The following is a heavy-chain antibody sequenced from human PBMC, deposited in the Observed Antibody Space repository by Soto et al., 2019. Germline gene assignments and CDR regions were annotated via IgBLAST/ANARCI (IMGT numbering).Heavy chain of an antibody. CDR1: GYSFTSYW. J-gene: IGHJ5*02. D-gene: IGHD2-15*01. Sequence: EVQLVQSGAEVKKPGESLRISCKGSGYSFTSYWISWVRQMPGKGLEWMGRIDPSDSYTNYSPSFQGHVTISADKSISTAYLQWSSLKASDTDMYYCARWGYCSGGSGYGFDPWGQGTLVTVSS. V-gene: IGHV5-10-1*01. CDR2: IDPSDSYT. CDR3: ARWGYCSGGSGYGFDP.